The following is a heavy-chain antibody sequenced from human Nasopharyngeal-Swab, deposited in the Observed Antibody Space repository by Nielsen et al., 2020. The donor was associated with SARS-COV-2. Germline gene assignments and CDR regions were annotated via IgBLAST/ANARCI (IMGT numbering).Heavy chain of an antibody. V-gene: IGHV3-33*01. D-gene: IGHD3-9*01. Sequence: VRQAPGKGLEWVAVIWNDGSNKYYADSVKGRFTISRDNLKNSLFLQMNSLRAEDTAVYYCARDDPYYDILTGYYGSRFKAFDLWGQGTMVTVSS. J-gene: IGHJ3*01. CDR2: IWNDGSNK. CDR3: ARDDPYYDILTGYYGSRFKAFDL.